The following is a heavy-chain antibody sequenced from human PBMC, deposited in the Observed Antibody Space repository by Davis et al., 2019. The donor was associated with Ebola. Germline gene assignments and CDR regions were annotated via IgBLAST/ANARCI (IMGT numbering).Heavy chain of an antibody. J-gene: IGHJ3*02. V-gene: IGHV3-21*01. CDR3: ARDLKPNDSSGYYYTAFDI. CDR2: ISSSSSYI. CDR1: VITFSSYA. Sequence: GGSLRLSCTDSVITFSSYAMTWVRQAPGKGLEWVSSISSSSSYIYYADSVKGRFTISRDNAKNSLYLQMNSLRAEDTAVYYCARDLKPNDSSGYYYTAFDIWGQGTMVTVSS. D-gene: IGHD3-22*01.